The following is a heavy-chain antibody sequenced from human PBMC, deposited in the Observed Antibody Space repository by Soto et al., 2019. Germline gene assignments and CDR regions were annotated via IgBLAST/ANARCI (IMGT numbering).Heavy chain of an antibody. CDR2: ISSSISST. CDR1: GFIFRDFY. Sequence: GGSLRLSCAAPGFIFRDFYMSWIRQVPGKGLEWLSKISSSISSTDSADSVTGRFTISRDNATNSLYLQMSSLRAEDTAVYYCVRDRGGGSIFGGHYCLDVWGQGTTVTVSS. D-gene: IGHD3-3*01. V-gene: IGHV3-11*06. J-gene: IGHJ6*03. CDR3: VRDRGGGSIFGGHYCLDV.